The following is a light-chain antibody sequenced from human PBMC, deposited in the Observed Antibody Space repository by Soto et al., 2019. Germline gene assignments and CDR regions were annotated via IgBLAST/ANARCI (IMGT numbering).Light chain of an antibody. CDR1: QTVDSN. J-gene: IGKJ1*01. CDR2: GAS. V-gene: IGKV3-15*01. CDR3: QQYKNWSGT. Sequence: EILLTLSPYTLSAPPPERVALSCRASQTVDSNLAWYQQKPGQAPRLLIYGASTRASEMPGTFSGRGSGTEFTLTISSLQPEDFAVYYCQQYKNWSGTFGQGTKVDIK.